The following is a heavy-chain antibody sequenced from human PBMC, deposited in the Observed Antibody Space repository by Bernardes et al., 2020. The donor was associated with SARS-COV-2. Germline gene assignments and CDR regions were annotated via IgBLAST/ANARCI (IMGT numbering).Heavy chain of an antibody. D-gene: IGHD2-8*02. CDR1: GGSIGSFY. Sequence: SETLSLTCTVSGGSIGSFYWSWIRQPPGKGLEWIGYVYKRGGTNYSPSLKSRATILVDTSMNQFSLSLRSVSAADMAVYYCARTRYYTGGACYFGLDYWGQGTLVTVAS. CDR2: VYKRGGT. J-gene: IGHJ4*02. V-gene: IGHV4-59*01. CDR3: ARTRYYTGGACYFGLDY.